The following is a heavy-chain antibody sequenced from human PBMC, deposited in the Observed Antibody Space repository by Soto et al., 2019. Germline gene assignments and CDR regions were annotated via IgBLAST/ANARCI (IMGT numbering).Heavy chain of an antibody. V-gene: IGHV3-13*01. J-gene: IGHJ2*01. CDR3: ARDRDSSGLRYFDL. D-gene: IGHD3-22*01. CDR2: IGTAGDT. Sequence: GGSLRLSCAASGFTLSTYDMHWVRQATGKGLEWVSGIGTAGDTYYPGSVKGRFTISRENAKNSLYLQMNSLRAGDTAMYYCARDRDSSGLRYFDLWGRGTLVTVSS. CDR1: GFTLSTYD.